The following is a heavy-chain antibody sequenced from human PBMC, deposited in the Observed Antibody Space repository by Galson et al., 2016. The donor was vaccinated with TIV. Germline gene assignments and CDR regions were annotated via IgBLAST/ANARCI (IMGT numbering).Heavy chain of an antibody. CDR2: INAGNGNT. D-gene: IGHD2-21*01. Sequence: SVKVSCKASGYTFTHYIIHWVRQAPGQRLEWVGWINAGNGNTKYSQNFQGRVTITRDTSASTAYMELSSLRSEDTAVFYCARPPYCGGDCFKYDSWGQGTLVTVSS. J-gene: IGHJ4*02. V-gene: IGHV1-3*01. CDR3: ARPPYCGGDCFKYDS. CDR1: GYTFTHYI.